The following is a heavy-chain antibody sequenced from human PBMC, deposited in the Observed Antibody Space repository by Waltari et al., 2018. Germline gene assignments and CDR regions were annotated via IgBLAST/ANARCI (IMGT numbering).Heavy chain of an antibody. V-gene: IGHV1-8*01. CDR3: ARALISGAFYYYYGMDV. CDR2: MNPNSGNT. J-gene: IGHJ6*02. D-gene: IGHD2-8*01. Sequence: QVQLVQSGAEVKKPGASVKVSCKASGYTFTSYDINWVRQATGQGLEWVGWMNPNSGNTGYAQKFQGRVTMTRNTSTSTASMELSSLRSEDTAVYYCARALISGAFYYYYGMDVWGQGTTVTVSS. CDR1: GYTFTSYD.